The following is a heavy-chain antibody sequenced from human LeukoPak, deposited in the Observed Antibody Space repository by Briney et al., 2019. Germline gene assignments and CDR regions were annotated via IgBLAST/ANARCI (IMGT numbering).Heavy chain of an antibody. Sequence: GGSLRLSCAASGFTFSSYAMSWVRQAPGKGLEWVSAISGSGGSTYYADSVKGRFTISRDNSKNTLYLQMNGLRAEDTAVYYCAKGTYGDYLEPFDYWGQGTLATVSS. J-gene: IGHJ4*02. CDR1: GFTFSSYA. V-gene: IGHV3-23*01. CDR3: AKGTYGDYLEPFDY. D-gene: IGHD4-17*01. CDR2: ISGSGGST.